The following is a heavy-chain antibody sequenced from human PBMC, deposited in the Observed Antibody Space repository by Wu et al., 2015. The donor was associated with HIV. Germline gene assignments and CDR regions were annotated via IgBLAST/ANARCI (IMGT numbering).Heavy chain of an antibody. D-gene: IGHD3-22*01. CDR1: GGTFSSYA. V-gene: IGHV1-69*05. Sequence: QVQLVQSGAXVKKPGSSVKVSCKASGGTFSSYAISWVRQAPGQGLEWMGGIIPIFGTANYAQKFQGRVTITTDESTSTAYMELSSLRSEDTAVYYCARMGGENYYDSSGYYHPFDYWGQGTLVTVSS. J-gene: IGHJ4*02. CDR3: ARMGGENYYDSSGYYHPFDY. CDR2: IIPIFGTA.